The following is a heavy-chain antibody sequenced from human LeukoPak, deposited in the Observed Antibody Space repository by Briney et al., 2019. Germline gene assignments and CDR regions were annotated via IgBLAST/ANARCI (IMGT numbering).Heavy chain of an antibody. CDR3: AREGYYDSSGSEGDDP. CDR2: IIPIFGTA. D-gene: IGHD3-22*01. Sequence: GASVKVSCKASGGTFSSYAISWVRQAPGQGLEWMGGIIPIFGTANYAQKFQGRVTMTRDMSTSTVYMELSSLRSEDTAVYYCAREGYYDSSGSEGDDPWGQGTLVTVSS. CDR1: GGTFSSYA. J-gene: IGHJ5*02. V-gene: IGHV1-69*05.